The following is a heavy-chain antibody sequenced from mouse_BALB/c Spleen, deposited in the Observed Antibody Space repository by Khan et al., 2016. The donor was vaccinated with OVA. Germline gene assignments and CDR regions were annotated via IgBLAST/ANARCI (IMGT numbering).Heavy chain of an antibody. CDR3: ARHEDGNDGYYDYAMDY. J-gene: IGHJ4*01. Sequence: QVQLKQSGAELVKPGASVKLSCKASGYTFTEYIMYWLKQRSGQGLEWIGWFYPGSGYMKYNEKFKDKATLTADKSSSTVYMDLSGLTSEDSAVYFCARHEDGNDGYYDYAMDYWGQGTSVTVSS. CDR2: FYPGSGYM. CDR1: GYTFTEYI. V-gene: IGHV1-62-2*01. D-gene: IGHD2-3*01.